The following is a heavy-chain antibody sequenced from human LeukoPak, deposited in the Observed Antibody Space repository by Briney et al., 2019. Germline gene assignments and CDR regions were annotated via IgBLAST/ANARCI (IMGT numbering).Heavy chain of an antibody. J-gene: IGHJ4*02. CDR1: GYSISSGYY. CDR2: IYHSGST. Sequence: SETLSLTCTVSGYSISSGYYWGWIRQPPGKGLEWIGSIYHSGSTYYNPSLKSRVTISVDTSKNQFSLKLSSVTAADTAVYYCARSSTKWELRYYFDYWGQGTLVTVSS. CDR3: ARSSTKWELRYYFDY. V-gene: IGHV4-38-2*02. D-gene: IGHD1-26*01.